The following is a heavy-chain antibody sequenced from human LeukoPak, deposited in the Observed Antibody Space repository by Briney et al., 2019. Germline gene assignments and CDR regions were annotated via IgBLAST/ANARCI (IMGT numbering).Heavy chain of an antibody. CDR2: ISNSGST. Sequence: SETLSLSCTVSGGAITSHYWTWIRQSPVKGLEWIGDISNSGSTSYNPSLKSRVTVSIDTSKNQFSLKLSSVTAADTAVYYCGRDALVGYFSYYYMDVWGKGTTVTVSS. CDR3: GRDALVGYFSYYYMDV. V-gene: IGHV4-59*11. CDR1: GGAITSHY. D-gene: IGHD2-15*01. J-gene: IGHJ6*03.